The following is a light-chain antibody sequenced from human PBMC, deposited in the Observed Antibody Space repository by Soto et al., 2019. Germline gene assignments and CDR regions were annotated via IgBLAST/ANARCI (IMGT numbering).Light chain of an antibody. Sequence: QPVLTQPPSVSGAPGQRVTISCTGSSSNIGAGFDVHWYQQLPGTAPKLLIYDNSYRPSGVPDRFSGSKSGTSASLAITGLQAEDDADYYCQSYDSSLSGWVFGTGTKLTVL. J-gene: IGLJ1*01. CDR3: QSYDSSLSGWV. CDR1: SSNIGAGFD. CDR2: DNS. V-gene: IGLV1-40*01.